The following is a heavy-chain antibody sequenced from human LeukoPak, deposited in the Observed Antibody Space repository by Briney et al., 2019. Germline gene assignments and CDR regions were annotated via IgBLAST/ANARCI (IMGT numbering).Heavy chain of an antibody. D-gene: IGHD2-2*01. Sequence: SETLSLTCAVYGGSFSGYYWSWTRQPPGKGLEWIGEINHSGSTNYNPSLKSRVTISVDTSKNQFSLKLSSVTAADTAVYYCASQGAAIGPFDYWGQGTLVTVSS. J-gene: IGHJ4*02. CDR3: ASQGAAIGPFDY. CDR1: GGSFSGYY. V-gene: IGHV4-34*01. CDR2: INHSGST.